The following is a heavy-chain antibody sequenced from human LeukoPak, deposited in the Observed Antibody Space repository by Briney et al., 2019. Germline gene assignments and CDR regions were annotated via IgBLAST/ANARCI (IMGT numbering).Heavy chain of an antibody. D-gene: IGHD6-19*01. V-gene: IGHV3-30-3*01. Sequence: GRSLRLSCAASDFTFSNYAMHWVRQAPGKGLEWVAIISYDGSNKYYADSVKGRFTISRDNSKNTVYLQMNSLRAEDTAVYYCARDRTVITVAGTVDYWGQGTLVTVSS. CDR2: ISYDGSNK. J-gene: IGHJ4*02. CDR1: DFTFSNYA. CDR3: ARDRTVITVAGTVDY.